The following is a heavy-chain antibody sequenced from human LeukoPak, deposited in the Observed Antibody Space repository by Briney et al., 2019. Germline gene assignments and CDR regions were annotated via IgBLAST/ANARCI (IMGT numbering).Heavy chain of an antibody. J-gene: IGHJ6*03. Sequence: ASVKVSCKASGYTFTGYYMHWVRQAPGQGLEWMGRINPNSGGTNYAQKFQGRVTMTRDTSISTAYMELSRLRSDDTAVYYCARHRFNAAGGAYYYMDVWGKGTTVTVSS. CDR3: ARHRFNAAGGAYYYMDV. CDR1: GYTFTGYY. D-gene: IGHD3-16*01. CDR2: INPNSGGT. V-gene: IGHV1-2*06.